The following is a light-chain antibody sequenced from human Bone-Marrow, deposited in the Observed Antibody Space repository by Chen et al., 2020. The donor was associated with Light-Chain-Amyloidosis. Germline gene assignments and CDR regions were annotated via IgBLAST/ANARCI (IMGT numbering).Light chain of an antibody. CDR1: NIGSTS. CDR3: QVWDRSSDRPV. J-gene: IGLJ3*02. V-gene: IGLV3-21*02. Sequence: SYVLTQPSSVSVAPGQTATIACGGNNIGSTSVHWYQQTPGQAPLLVVYADSDRPSGIPERLSGSNSGNTAPLTISGVEAGDEADYYCQVWDRSSDRPVFGGGTKLTVL. CDR2: ADS.